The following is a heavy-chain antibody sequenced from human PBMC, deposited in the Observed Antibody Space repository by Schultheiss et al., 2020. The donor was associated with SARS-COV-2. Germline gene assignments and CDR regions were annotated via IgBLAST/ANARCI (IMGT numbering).Heavy chain of an antibody. CDR3: TTVGLHLGELSFIQYWYFDL. D-gene: IGHD3-16*02. V-gene: IGHV3-30*12. Sequence: GGSLRLSCAASGFTFSSYGMHWVRQAPGKGLEWVAVISYDGSNKYYADSVKGRFTMSRDNSKNTLYLQMNSLKTEDTAVYYCTTVGLHLGELSFIQYWYFDLWGRGTLVTVSS. CDR2: ISYDGSNK. CDR1: GFTFSSYG. J-gene: IGHJ2*01.